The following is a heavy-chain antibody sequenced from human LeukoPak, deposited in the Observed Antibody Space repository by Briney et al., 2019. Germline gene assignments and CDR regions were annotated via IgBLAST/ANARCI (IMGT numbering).Heavy chain of an antibody. CDR3: ARDQGRRIAARPVDYYYLDV. J-gene: IGHJ6*03. Sequence: SETLSLTCTVSGGSISSSSYYWGWIRQPPGKGREWIGSIYYSGSTYYNPSLKSRVTISVDTPKNQFSLKLSSVTAADTAVYYCARDQGRRIAARPVDYYYLDVWRKGTRVTVSS. D-gene: IGHD6-6*01. V-gene: IGHV4-39*02. CDR2: IYYSGST. CDR1: GGSISSSSYY.